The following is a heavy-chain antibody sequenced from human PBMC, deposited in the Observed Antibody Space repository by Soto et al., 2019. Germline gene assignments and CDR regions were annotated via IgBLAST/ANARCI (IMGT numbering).Heavy chain of an antibody. J-gene: IGHJ3*02. D-gene: IGHD3-22*01. CDR3: ARELLFYDSDGFSWDDAFDI. V-gene: IGHV4-30-2*01. CDR2: IYQSGST. CDR1: GGSLSSSAYS. Sequence: SDTLSLTCAVSGGSLSSSAYSWSWIRQPPGKGLEWIGFIYQSGSTYYNPSPKSRVTMSLDRPKNQFSLKLSSVTAADAAVYYCARELLFYDSDGFSWDDAFDIWGQGTMVTVSS.